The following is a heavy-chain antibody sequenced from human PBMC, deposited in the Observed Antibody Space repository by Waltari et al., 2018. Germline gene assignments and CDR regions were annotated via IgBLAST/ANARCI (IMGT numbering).Heavy chain of an antibody. D-gene: IGHD4-17*01. V-gene: IGHV4-30-2*01. CDR1: GGSISRGGYS. J-gene: IGHJ4*02. Sequence: QLQLQESGSGLVKPSQTLSLTCAVSGGSISRGGYSWRWIRQPPGKGLEWIGYIYHSGSTYYNPSLKSRVTISVDRSKNQFSLKLSSVTAADTAVYYCARSRYDYGDLFDYWGQGTLVTVSS. CDR3: ARSRYDYGDLFDY. CDR2: IYHSGST.